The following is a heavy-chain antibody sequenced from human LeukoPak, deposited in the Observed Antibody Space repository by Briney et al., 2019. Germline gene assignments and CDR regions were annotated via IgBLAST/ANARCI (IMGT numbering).Heavy chain of an antibody. D-gene: IGHD3-22*01. Sequence: GGSLRLSCAASGFTFSNAWMSWVRQAPGKGLEWVGRIKSKTDGGTTDYAAPVKGRFTISRDDSKNTLYLQMNSLKTEDTAVYHCTTTYYYDSSGYYGNFDYWGQGTLVTVSS. J-gene: IGHJ4*02. CDR1: GFTFSNAW. V-gene: IGHV3-15*01. CDR3: TTTYYYDSSGYYGNFDY. CDR2: IKSKTDGGTT.